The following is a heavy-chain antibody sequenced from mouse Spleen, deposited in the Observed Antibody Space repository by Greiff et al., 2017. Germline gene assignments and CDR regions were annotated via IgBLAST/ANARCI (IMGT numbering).Heavy chain of an antibody. V-gene: IGHV1S22*01. D-gene: IGHD2-3*01. J-gene: IGHJ3*01. CDR3: ARGYDGYLGFAY. Sequence: LQQPGSELVRPGASVKLSCKASGYTFTSYWMHWVKQRPGQGLEWIGNIYPGTGITNYDENFKSKATLTVDKSSNTAYMQLSSLTSEDCAVYFCARGYDGYLGFAYWGQGTLVTVSA. CDR2: IYPGTGIT. CDR1: GYTFTSYW.